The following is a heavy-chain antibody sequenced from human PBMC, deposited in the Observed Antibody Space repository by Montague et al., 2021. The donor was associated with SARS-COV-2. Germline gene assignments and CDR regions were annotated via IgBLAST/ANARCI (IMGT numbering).Heavy chain of an antibody. CDR1: GFTFSSYG. V-gene: IGHV3-33*06. CDR2: IWYDGSNK. J-gene: IGHJ6*02. D-gene: IGHD3-9*01. Sequence: SLRLSCAASGFTFSSYGMHWVRQAPGKGLEWVAVIWYDGSNKYYADSVKGRFTISRDNSKNTLYLQMNSLRAEDTAVYYCAKDGRLTYDILTGYYFPDYYYYGRDDWGQGTTVTVSS. CDR3: AKDGRLTYDILTGYYFPDYYYYGRDD.